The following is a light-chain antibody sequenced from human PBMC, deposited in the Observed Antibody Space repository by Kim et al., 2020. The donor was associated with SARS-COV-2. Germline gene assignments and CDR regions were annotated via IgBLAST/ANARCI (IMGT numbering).Light chain of an antibody. CDR1: QSVRDY. CDR2: DAS. Sequence: APGERATLTCRAGQSVRDYLALYQQKPGQTPRLLIYDASTRATGIPARFSGSGSGTDFTLTISSLEPEDFAVYYCQHRRNWPHITFGQGTRLEIK. J-gene: IGKJ5*01. CDR3: QHRRNWPHIT. V-gene: IGKV3-11*01.